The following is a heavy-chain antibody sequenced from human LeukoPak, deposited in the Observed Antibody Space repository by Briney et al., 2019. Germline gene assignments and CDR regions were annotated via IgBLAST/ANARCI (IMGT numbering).Heavy chain of an antibody. CDR1: GGSISSGGYY. J-gene: IGHJ4*02. D-gene: IGHD6-19*01. Sequence: SETLSLTCTVSGGSISSGGYYWSWIRQPPGKGLEWIGYIYHSGSTYYNPSLKSRVTISVDRSKNQFSLKLSSVTAADTAVYYCARGGWVSAFDYWGQGTLVTVSS. CDR2: IYHSGST. V-gene: IGHV4-30-2*01. CDR3: ARGGWVSAFDY.